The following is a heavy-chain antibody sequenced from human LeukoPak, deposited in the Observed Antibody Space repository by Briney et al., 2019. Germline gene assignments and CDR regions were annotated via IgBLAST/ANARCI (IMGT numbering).Heavy chain of an antibody. Sequence: GESLKISCKGSGYSFTNYWIGWVREIPGKGLEWMGIIYPSDSDTRYSPSFQGQVSISADKSISTAYLQWSSLKASDTAIYYCARRHERSAYVDYWGQGTLVTVSS. CDR3: ARRHERSAYVDY. J-gene: IGHJ4*02. CDR1: GYSFTNYW. CDR2: IYPSDSDT. D-gene: IGHD2-15*01. V-gene: IGHV5-51*01.